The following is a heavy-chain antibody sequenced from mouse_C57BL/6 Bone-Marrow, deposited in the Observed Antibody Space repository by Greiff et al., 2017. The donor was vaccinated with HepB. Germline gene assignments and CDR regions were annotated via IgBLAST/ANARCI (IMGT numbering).Heavy chain of an antibody. CDR1: GFTFSDYY. J-gene: IGHJ4*01. CDR2: INYDGSST. CDR3: ARLYYGSLYAMDY. V-gene: IGHV5-16*01. D-gene: IGHD1-1*01. Sequence: EVKLMESEGGLVQPGSSMKLSCTASGFTFSDYYMAWVRQVPEKGLEWVANINYDGSSTYYLDSLKSRFIISRDNAKNILYLQMSSLKSEDTATYYCARLYYGSLYAMDYWGQGTSVTVSS.